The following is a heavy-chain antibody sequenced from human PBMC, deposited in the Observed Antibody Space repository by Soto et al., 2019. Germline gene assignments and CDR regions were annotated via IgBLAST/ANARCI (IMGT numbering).Heavy chain of an antibody. Sequence: EVQLLESGGGLVQPGWSLRLSCTASGLTFSRQAMTWVRQAPGKGLESVSGLSDSGGSIYYADSVKGRFTISRDNSMNTLYLQMNTLRAEDTAIYYCAKVSSSWYAGFFDLWGQGALVTVSS. CDR1: GLTFSRQA. V-gene: IGHV3-23*01. CDR2: LSDSGGSI. D-gene: IGHD6-13*01. J-gene: IGHJ4*02. CDR3: AKVSSSWYAGFFDL.